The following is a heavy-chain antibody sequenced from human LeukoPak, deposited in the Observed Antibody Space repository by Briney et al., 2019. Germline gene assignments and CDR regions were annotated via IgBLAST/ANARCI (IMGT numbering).Heavy chain of an antibody. J-gene: IGHJ4*02. CDR3: ARLKKPDGSGSYSQY. CDR2: IYPGDSDT. D-gene: IGHD3-10*01. Sequence: GESLKISCKGSGYSFTSYWIGWVRQMPGKGLEWMGIIYPGDSDTRYSPSFQGQVTISPDKPISTAYLQWSSLKASDPAMYYCARLKKPDGSGSYSQYWGQGTLVTVSS. CDR1: GYSFTSYW. V-gene: IGHV5-51*01.